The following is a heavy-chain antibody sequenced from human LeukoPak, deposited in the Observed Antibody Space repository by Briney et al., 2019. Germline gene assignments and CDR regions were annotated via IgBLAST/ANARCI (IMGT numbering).Heavy chain of an antibody. Sequence: SETLSLTCAVSNDSVSSSNWWNWVRQSPGKGLEWIGEVHHSGSTHYNPSLKSRVTISVDKSKNHFSLKLTSVTAADTAVYYCARTTEGGYSYGYFYYYYMDVWGKGTTVTISS. D-gene: IGHD5-18*01. J-gene: IGHJ6*03. V-gene: IGHV4-4*02. CDR1: NDSVSSSNW. CDR3: ARTTEGGYSYGYFYYYYMDV. CDR2: VHHSGST.